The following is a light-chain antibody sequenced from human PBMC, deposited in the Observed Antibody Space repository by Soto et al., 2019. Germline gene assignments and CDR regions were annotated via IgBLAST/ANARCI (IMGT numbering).Light chain of an antibody. CDR2: GNS. CDR3: QSYDSSLSGSVV. J-gene: IGLJ2*01. Sequence: QSVLTQPPSVSGAPGQRVTISCTGSSSNIGAGYDVHWYQQPPGTAPKLLIYGNSNRPSGVPDRFSGSKSGTSASLAITGLQAEDEADYSCQSYDSSLSGSVVFGGGTKLTVL. V-gene: IGLV1-40*01. CDR1: SSNIGAGYD.